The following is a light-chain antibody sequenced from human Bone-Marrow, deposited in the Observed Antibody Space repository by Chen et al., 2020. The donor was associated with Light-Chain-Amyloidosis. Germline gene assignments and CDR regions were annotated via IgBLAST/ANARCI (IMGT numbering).Light chain of an antibody. CDR3: QQSYSTPRT. CDR1: QSISSY. CDR2: AAS. J-gene: IGKJ2*01. V-gene: IGKV1-39*01. Sequence: DIQMTQSPSSLSASVGDRVTITCRASQSISSYLNWDHQKPGKAPKLLIYAASCLQSWVPSRFIGTGSGTDFTLTISILQPEEFATYYRQQSYSTPRTFGQGTKLEIK.